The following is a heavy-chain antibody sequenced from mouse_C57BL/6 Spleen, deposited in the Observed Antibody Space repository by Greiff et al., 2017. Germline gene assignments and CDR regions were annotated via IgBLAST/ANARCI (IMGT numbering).Heavy chain of an antibody. CDR2: INPSNGGT. Sequence: VQLQQPGTELVKPGASVKLSCKASGYTFTSYWMHWVKQRPGQGLEWIGNINPSNGGTNYNEKFKSKATLTVDKSSSTAYMQLSSLTSEDSAVYYWARADYRNFHFDYWGQGTTLTVSS. J-gene: IGHJ2*01. D-gene: IGHD2-5*01. CDR3: ARADYRNFHFDY. V-gene: IGHV1-53*01. CDR1: GYTFTSYW.